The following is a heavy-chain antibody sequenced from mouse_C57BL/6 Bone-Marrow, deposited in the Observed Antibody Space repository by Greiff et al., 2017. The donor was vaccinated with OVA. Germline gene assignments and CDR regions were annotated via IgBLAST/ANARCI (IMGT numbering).Heavy chain of an antibody. Sequence: QVQLQQSGPELVKPGASVKISCKASGYAFSSSWMTWVKQRPGKGLEWIGRIYPGDGDTNYNGKFKGKATLTADKSSSTAYMQLSSLTSEDSAVYFCARDGVLRSFDYWGQGTTLTVSS. CDR1: GYAFSSSW. D-gene: IGHD1-1*01. CDR2: IYPGDGDT. V-gene: IGHV1-82*01. CDR3: ARDGVLRSFDY. J-gene: IGHJ2*01.